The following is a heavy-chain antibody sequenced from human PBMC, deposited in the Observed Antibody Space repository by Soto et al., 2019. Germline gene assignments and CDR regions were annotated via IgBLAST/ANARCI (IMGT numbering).Heavy chain of an antibody. J-gene: IGHJ4*02. D-gene: IGHD6-6*01. CDR1: GFTFNNYA. V-gene: IGHV3-23*01. CDR2: ISGNGYTT. CDR3: AKEQLVLNN. Sequence: HPGGSLRLSCAASGFTFNNYALTWVRQAPGKGLEWVSSISGNGYTTYYADSVKGRFTISRDNSKNTLYLQMNSLRAEDTAVYFCAKEQLVLNNWGQGTLVTVSS.